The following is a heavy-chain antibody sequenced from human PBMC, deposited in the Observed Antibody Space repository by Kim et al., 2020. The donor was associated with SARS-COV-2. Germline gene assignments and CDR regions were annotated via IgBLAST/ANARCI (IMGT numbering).Heavy chain of an antibody. J-gene: IGHJ3*02. D-gene: IGHD2-15*01. V-gene: IGHV3-23*01. Sequence: DSVKGRFTISRDKSKNTLYLQMNSLRAEDTAVYYCVGCSGGACRDAFDIWGQGTRVTVSS. CDR3: VGCSGGACRDAFDI.